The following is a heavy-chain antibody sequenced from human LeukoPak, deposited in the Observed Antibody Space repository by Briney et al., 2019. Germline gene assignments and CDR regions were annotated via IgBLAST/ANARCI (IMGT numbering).Heavy chain of an antibody. CDR2: IYYSWST. J-gene: IGHJ4*02. V-gene: IGHV4-59*01. CDR1: GGSISSYY. CDR3: ARVSSDDTTNYYPFDY. D-gene: IGHD3-22*01. Sequence: SETLSLTCTVSGGSISSYYWSWIRQPPGKGLEWIGYIYYSWSTNYNPSLKSRGTISVDTSKNQFSLKLSSVTAADTAVYYCARVSSDDTTNYYPFDYWGQGTLVTVSS.